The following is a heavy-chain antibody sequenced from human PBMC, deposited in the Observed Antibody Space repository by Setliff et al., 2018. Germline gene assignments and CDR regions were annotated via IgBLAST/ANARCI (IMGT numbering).Heavy chain of an antibody. J-gene: IGHJ4*02. CDR1: GGSISSYY. CDR2: IHISGST. CDR3: ARGLNSVSWTFAY. D-gene: IGHD2-15*01. V-gene: IGHV4-4*08. Sequence: SETLSLTCTVSGGSISSYYWSWIRQPPGKGLEWIGYIHISGSTNYNPSLKSRVAISIDTSKNQFSLKVNSVTAADTAIYYCARGLNSVSWTFAYWGQGSLVTVSS.